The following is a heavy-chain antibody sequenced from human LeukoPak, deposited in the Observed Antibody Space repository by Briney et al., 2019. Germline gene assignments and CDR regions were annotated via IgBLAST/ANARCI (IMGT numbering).Heavy chain of an antibody. J-gene: IGHJ6*03. CDR2: INHSGST. D-gene: IGHD6-13*01. CDR1: GGSFSGYY. V-gene: IGHV4-34*01. CDR3: ARGRPDSRQQLSYYYYMDV. Sequence: SETLSLTCAVYGGSFSGYYWSWIRQPPGKGLEWIGEINHSGSTNYNPSLKSRVTISVDTSKNQFSLKLSSVTAADTAVYYCARGRPDSRQQLSYYYYMDVWGKGTTVTVSS.